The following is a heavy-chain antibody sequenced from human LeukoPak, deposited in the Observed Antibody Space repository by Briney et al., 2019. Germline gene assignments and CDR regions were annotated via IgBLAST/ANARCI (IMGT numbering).Heavy chain of an antibody. J-gene: IGHJ6*04. Sequence: ASVKVSCKAFDFTFTSYGFSWVRQAPGQGLEWMGWISAYNGDTKYEQKFQGRITMTTDTSRSTAYMELRSLRSDDTAVYYCARDRRSAMQLLDVWGKGTTVTVSS. D-gene: IGHD2-2*01. V-gene: IGHV1-18*01. CDR1: DFTFTSYG. CDR3: ARDRRSAMQLLDV. CDR2: ISAYNGDT.